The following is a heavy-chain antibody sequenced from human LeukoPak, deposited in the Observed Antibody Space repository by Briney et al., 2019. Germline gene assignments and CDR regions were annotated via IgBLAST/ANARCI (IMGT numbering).Heavy chain of an antibody. Sequence: SGGSLRLSXAASGFTFSSYSMNWVRQAPGKGLEWVSYISSSSSTIYYADSVKGRFTISRDNAKNSLYLQMNSLRAEDTAVYYCARDDNSGRGYSYEYWGQGTLVTVSS. CDR2: ISSSSSTI. CDR3: ARDDNSGRGYSYEY. J-gene: IGHJ4*02. CDR1: GFTFSSYS. V-gene: IGHV3-48*01. D-gene: IGHD5-18*01.